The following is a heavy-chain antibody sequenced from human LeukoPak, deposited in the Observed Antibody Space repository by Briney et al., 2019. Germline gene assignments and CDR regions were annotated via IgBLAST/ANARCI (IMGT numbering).Heavy chain of an antibody. J-gene: IGHJ4*02. CDR1: GGSISSYY. CDR2: IYTSGST. CDR3: ASLDPPEYSVPNSSGWGSDY. Sequence: SETLSLTCTVPGGSISSYYWSWIRQPAGKGLEWIGRIYTSGSTNYNPSLKSRVTMSVDTSKNQFSLKLSSVTAADTAVYYCASLDPPEYSVPNSSGWGSDYWGQGTLVTVSS. D-gene: IGHD6-19*01. V-gene: IGHV4-4*07.